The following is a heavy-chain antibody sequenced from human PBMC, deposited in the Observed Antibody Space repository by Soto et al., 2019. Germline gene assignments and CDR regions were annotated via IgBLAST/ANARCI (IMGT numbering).Heavy chain of an antibody. D-gene: IGHD1-26*01. Sequence: QVQLVESGGGVVQPGWSLRLSCAASEFTFSKFAIHWVRQAPGKGLEWVAVISNDGRKTYYIDSVKGRFTISRDNSNNTLFLQMNSLRLEDTAVYYCAKDISTYSGGYTYYFDYWGQGTLVTVSS. CDR2: ISNDGRKT. V-gene: IGHV3-30*18. CDR1: EFTFSKFA. CDR3: AKDISTYSGGYTYYFDY. J-gene: IGHJ4*02.